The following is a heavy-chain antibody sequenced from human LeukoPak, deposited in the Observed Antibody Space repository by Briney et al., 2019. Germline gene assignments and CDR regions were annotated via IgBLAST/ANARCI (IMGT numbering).Heavy chain of an antibody. CDR2: ISYDGSNK. CDR1: GFTFSSYG. J-gene: IGHJ4*02. CDR3: ARSLNGDPPDFDY. V-gene: IGHV3-30*03. Sequence: GGSLRLSCAASGFTFSSYGMHWVRQAPGKGLEWAAVISYDGSNKYYADSVKGRFTISRDNSKNTLYLQMNSLRAENTAVYYCARSLNGDPPDFDYWGQGTLVTVSS. D-gene: IGHD4-17*01.